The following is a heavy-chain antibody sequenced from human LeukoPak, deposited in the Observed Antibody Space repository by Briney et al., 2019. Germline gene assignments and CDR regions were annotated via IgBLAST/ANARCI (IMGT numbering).Heavy chain of an antibody. D-gene: IGHD2-2*01. Sequence: GGSLRLSWAASGFTFSGSAIHWVRQASGKGLEWVGRIRDKANSYATAYIASVKGRFTISRDDPKNTAYLQMSSLKTEDTAVYYCTRWDCTTTGCYPFDYWGQGTLVTVSS. CDR3: TRWDCTTTGCYPFDY. V-gene: IGHV3-73*01. J-gene: IGHJ4*02. CDR1: GFTFSGSA. CDR2: IRDKANSYAT.